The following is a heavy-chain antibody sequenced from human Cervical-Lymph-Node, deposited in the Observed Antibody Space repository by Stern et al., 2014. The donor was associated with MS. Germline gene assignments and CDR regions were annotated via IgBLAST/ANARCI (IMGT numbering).Heavy chain of an antibody. CDR1: GGSISSGGYY. Sequence: VQLVESGPGLVKPSQTLSLTCTVSGGSISSGGYYWSWIRQHPGKGLEXIGYIYYSGSTYYNPSLKSRVTISVDTSKNQFSLKLSSVTAADTAVYYCARDKTAPNDAFDIWGQGTMVTVSS. CDR3: ARDKTAPNDAFDI. D-gene: IGHD2-21*02. CDR2: IYYSGST. J-gene: IGHJ3*02. V-gene: IGHV4-31*03.